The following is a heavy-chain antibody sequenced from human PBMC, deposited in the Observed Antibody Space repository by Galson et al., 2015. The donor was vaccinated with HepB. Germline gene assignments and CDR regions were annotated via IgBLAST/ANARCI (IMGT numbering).Heavy chain of an antibody. CDR3: ARGYTAPGADSYYFDF. J-gene: IGHJ4*02. D-gene: IGHD5-12*01. CDR1: GGSISSHYY. CDR2: VFYSENT. Sequence: TLSLTCSASGGSISSHYYWNWIRHHPGKGLEWIGYVFYSENTYYNPSLKSRLSIALDTSKNQFSLKLTSVTAADTAIYYCARGYTAPGADSYYFDFWGQGSLVTVSS. V-gene: IGHV4-31*03.